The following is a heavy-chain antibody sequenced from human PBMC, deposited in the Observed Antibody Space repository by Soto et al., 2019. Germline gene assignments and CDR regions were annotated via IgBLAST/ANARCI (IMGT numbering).Heavy chain of an antibody. V-gene: IGHV1-69*06. J-gene: IGHJ6*02. Sequence: ASVKVSCKASGGTFSSYAISWVRQAPGQGLEWMGGIIPIFGTANYAQKFQGRVTITADKSTSTAYRELSSLRSEDTAVYYCARATMVRGVIIYPHYYYYGMDVWGQGTTVTVSS. CDR3: ARATMVRGVIIYPHYYYYGMDV. D-gene: IGHD3-10*01. CDR1: GGTFSSYA. CDR2: IIPIFGTA.